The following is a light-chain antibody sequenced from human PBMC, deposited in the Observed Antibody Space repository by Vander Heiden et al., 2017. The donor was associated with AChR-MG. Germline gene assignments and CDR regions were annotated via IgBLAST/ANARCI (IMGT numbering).Light chain of an antibody. CDR1: SSDVGGYNY. CDR3: CSYAGSYTKV. V-gene: IGLV2-11*01. CDR2: DVS. J-gene: IGLJ3*02. Sequence: QSALTQPRSVSGSPGQSVTIPCTRTSSDVGGYNYVSWYQQHPGKAPKLMIYDVSKRPSGVPDRFSGSKSGNTASLTISGLQAEDEADYYCCSYAGSYTKVFGGGTKLTVL.